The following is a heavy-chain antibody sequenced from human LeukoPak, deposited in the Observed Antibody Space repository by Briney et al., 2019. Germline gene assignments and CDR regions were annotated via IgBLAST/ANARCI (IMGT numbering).Heavy chain of an antibody. CDR3: ARAYSSSWYFNWFDP. CDR2: ISHSGST. J-gene: IGHJ5*02. V-gene: IGHV4-39*07. Sequence: SETLSLTCNVSGDSISSSTYYWGWIRQPPGKGLEWIGSISHSGSTYYNSSLKSRVTISVDTSKNQFSLKLSSVTAADTAVYFCARAYSSSWYFNWFDPWGQGTLVTVSS. D-gene: IGHD6-13*01. CDR1: GDSISSSTYY.